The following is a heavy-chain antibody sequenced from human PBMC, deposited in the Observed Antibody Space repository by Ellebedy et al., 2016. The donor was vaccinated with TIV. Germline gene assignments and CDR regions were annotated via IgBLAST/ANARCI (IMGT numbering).Heavy chain of an antibody. V-gene: IGHV3-48*01. J-gene: IGHJ4*02. CDR3: ARDPDSASKVDF. CDR1: GFTFNSHA. D-gene: IGHD1-14*01. Sequence: GESLKISCAASGFTFNSHAMNWVRQAPGKGLEWVSYINAGAKALYYADSVKGRFTISRDDAKNSLYLEMNSLRGEDTAVYYCARDPDSASKVDFWGQGTLVTVSS. CDR2: INAGAKAL.